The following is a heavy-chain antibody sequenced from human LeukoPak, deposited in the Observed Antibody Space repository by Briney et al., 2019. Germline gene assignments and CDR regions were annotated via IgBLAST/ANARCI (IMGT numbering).Heavy chain of an antibody. J-gene: IGHJ4*02. V-gene: IGHV1-8*01. CDR3: ARGMGSGSYSAAYYFDY. D-gene: IGHD3-22*01. CDR2: MNPNSGNT. Sequence: ASVRVSCTASGYTFTSYDINWVRQAPGQGLEWMGWMNPNSGNTGYAQKFQGRVTMTTNTSISTAYMELSSLRSEDTAVYYRARGMGSGSYSAAYYFDYWGQGTLVTVSS. CDR1: GYTFTSYD.